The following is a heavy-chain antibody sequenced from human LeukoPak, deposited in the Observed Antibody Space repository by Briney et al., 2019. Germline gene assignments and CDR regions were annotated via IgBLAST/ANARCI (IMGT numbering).Heavy chain of an antibody. J-gene: IGHJ4*02. V-gene: IGHV1-58*01. CDR2: IVVGSGNT. D-gene: IGHD6-19*01. Sequence: ASVRASCKASGFTFTTSAVQWVRQARGQRLEWIGWIVVGSGNTNYAQKFQERVTITRDMSTSTAYMELSSLRSEDTAVYFCAAGSGWYRFDYWGQGTLVTVSS. CDR3: AAGSGWYRFDY. CDR1: GFTFTTSA.